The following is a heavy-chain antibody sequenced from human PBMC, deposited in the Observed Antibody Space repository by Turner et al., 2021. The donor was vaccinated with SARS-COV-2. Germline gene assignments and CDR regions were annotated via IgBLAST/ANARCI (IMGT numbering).Heavy chain of an antibody. Sequence: QVQLQQSGPGLLKPSQTLSLTCTVSGGSISSGGYYWSWIRQHPGKGLEWSGYIYYRGNTYYNPSLKSRVTISVDTSKNQFSLRLNSVTAADTAVYYCARDGMVVGAFDIWGQGTMVTVSS. CDR3: ARDGMVVGAFDI. D-gene: IGHD1-26*01. J-gene: IGHJ3*02. CDR1: GGSISSGGYY. CDR2: IYYRGNT. V-gene: IGHV4-31*03.